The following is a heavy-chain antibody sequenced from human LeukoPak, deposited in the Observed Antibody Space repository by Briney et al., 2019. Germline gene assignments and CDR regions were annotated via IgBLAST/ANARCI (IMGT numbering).Heavy chain of an antibody. CDR3: AARRYVWGSYRWDFDD. CDR2: FDPEDGET. CDR1: GYTLTELS. D-gene: IGHD3-16*02. V-gene: IGHV1-24*01. J-gene: IGHJ4*02. Sequence: ASVKVSCKVSGYTLTELSMHWVRQAPGKGPEWMGGFDPEDGETIYAQKFQGRVTMTEDTSTDTAYMELSSLRSEDTAVYYCAARRYVWGSYRWDFDDWGQGTLVTVSS.